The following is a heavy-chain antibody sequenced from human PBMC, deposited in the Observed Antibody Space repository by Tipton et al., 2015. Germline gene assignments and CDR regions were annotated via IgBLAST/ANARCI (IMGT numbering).Heavy chain of an antibody. D-gene: IGHD3-10*01. Sequence: GLVKPSETLSLTCSVSGDSISSYYWSWIRQPPGKGLDWIGYIYYSGSTNYSPSLKSRVTISIDTSKNQFSMKLRSVTTADTAVYFCAGMSQRGITMVRGIIKRFEIWGQGTTVTVSS. V-gene: IGHV4-59*01. CDR1: GDSISSYY. CDR2: IYYSGST. CDR3: AGMSQRGITMVRGIIKRFEI. J-gene: IGHJ3*02.